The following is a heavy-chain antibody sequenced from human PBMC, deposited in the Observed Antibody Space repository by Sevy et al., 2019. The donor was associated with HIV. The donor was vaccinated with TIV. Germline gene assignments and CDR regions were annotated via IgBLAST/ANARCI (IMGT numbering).Heavy chain of an antibody. CDR3: ARDYNSGWRKFNLFEP. J-gene: IGHJ5*02. CDR1: GFTFTTYT. V-gene: IGHV3-21*06. Sequence: GGSLRLSCAASGFTFTTYTMNWVRQAPGKGLEWVSSISVPSSYIDYAYSVKGRFTISRDNARNSLYLQMNNLRAEDTAVYYCARDYNSGWRKFNLFEPWGQGTLVTVSS. CDR2: ISVPSSYI. D-gene: IGHD6-19*01.